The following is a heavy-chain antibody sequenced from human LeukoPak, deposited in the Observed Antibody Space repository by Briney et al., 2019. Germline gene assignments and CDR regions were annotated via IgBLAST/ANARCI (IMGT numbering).Heavy chain of an antibody. V-gene: IGHV1-2*06. Sequence: ASVKVSCKASGYTFTDYYMHGVRQAPGQGLERMGRINPNSCGKNYAQKFQGRVTMTRDTSISTASIELSSLRSDDTAVYYCTRSDYDTSGEFDYWGQGTLVTVSS. CDR3: TRSDYDTSGEFDY. CDR1: GYTFTDYY. CDR2: INPNSCGK. J-gene: IGHJ4*02. D-gene: IGHD3-22*01.